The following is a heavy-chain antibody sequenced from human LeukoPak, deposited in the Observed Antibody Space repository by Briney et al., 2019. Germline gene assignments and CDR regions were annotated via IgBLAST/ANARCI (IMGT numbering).Heavy chain of an antibody. CDR3: AKDRGLRYFDWLSELDY. V-gene: IGHV3-74*01. CDR2: INSDGSST. D-gene: IGHD3-9*01. CDR1: GFTFSSYW. J-gene: IGHJ4*02. Sequence: GGSLRLSCAASGFTFSSYWMHWVRQAPGKGLVWVSRINSDGSSTSYADSVKGRFTISRDNAKNTLYLQMNSLRAEDTAVYYCAKDRGLRYFDWLSELDYWGQGTLVTVSS.